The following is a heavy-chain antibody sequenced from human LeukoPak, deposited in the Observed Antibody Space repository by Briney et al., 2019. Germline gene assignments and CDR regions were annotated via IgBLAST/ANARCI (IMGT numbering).Heavy chain of an antibody. V-gene: IGHV3-30*01. CDR1: GFTFSSYA. D-gene: IGHD5-24*01. Sequence: GRSLRLSCAASGFTFSSYAMHWVRQAPGKGLEWVAVISYDGSNKYYADSVKGRFTISRDNSKNTLYLQMNSLRAEDTAVYYCARGRKGYNLGDFDYWGQGTLVTVSS. CDR2: ISYDGSNK. CDR3: ARGRKGYNLGDFDY. J-gene: IGHJ4*02.